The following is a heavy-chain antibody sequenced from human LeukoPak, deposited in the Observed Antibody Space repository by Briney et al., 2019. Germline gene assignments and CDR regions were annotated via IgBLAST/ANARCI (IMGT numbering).Heavy chain of an antibody. CDR3: TSWGDTTAEYFQR. D-gene: IGHD2-21*02. CDR2: INPDGRDT. J-gene: IGHJ1*01. V-gene: IGHV3-7*01. CDR1: GFDFSGAY. Sequence: PGGSLRLSCAASGFDFSGAYMNWVRQAPGKGLEWVAHINPDGRDTYYVDSVKGRFTISRDNAQNSMYLQMNSLRVEDTAVYYCTSWGDTTAEYFQRWGQGTLVTVSS.